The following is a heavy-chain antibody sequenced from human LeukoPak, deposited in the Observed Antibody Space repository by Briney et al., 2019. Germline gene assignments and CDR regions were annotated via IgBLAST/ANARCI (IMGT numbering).Heavy chain of an antibody. CDR1: GXTFSNYD. V-gene: IGHV3-48*03. CDR2: IGSGGSTI. D-gene: IGHD6-19*01. J-gene: IGHJ4*02. CDR3: ARDNSRLKDY. Sequence: GGSLRLSCAASGXTFSNYDMNWVRQAPGKGLEWVSYIGSGGSTIYYADPVRGRFTISRDNAKNSLYLQVNSLRAEDTAVYYCARDNSRLKDYWGQGTLVTVSS.